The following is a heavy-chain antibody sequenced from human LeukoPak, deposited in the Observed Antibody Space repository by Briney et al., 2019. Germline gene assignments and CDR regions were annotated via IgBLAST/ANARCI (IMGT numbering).Heavy chain of an antibody. CDR3: ASYGSGSYFKFDY. CDR2: ISYDGSNK. CDR1: GITFSGYA. D-gene: IGHD3-10*01. Sequence: GGSLRLSCEASGITFSGYAMHWVRQAPGKGLEWVAVISYDGSNKYYADSVKGRFTISRDNSKNTLYLQMNSLRAEDTAVYYCASYGSGSYFKFDYWGQGTLVTVSS. V-gene: IGHV3-30-3*01. J-gene: IGHJ4*02.